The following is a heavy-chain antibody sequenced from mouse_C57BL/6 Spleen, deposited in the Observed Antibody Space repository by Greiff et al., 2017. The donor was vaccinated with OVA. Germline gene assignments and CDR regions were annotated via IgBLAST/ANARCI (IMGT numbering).Heavy chain of an antibody. V-gene: IGHV2-5*01. CDR2: IWRGGST. CDR3: AKDTTVVAGDAMDY. Sequence: VQVVESGPGLVQPSQSLSITCTVSGFSLTSYGVHWVRQSPGKGLEWLGVIWRGGSTDYNAAFMSRLSITKDNSKSQVFFKMNSLQADDTAIYYCAKDTTVVAGDAMDYWGQGTSVTVSS. CDR1: GFSLTSYG. J-gene: IGHJ4*01. D-gene: IGHD1-1*01.